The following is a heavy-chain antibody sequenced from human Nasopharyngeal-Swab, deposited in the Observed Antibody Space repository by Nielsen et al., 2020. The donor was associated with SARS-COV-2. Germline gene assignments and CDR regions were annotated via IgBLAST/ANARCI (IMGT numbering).Heavy chain of an antibody. CDR1: GFTFRRYT. V-gene: IGHV3-30-3*01. J-gene: IGHJ4*02. Sequence: GGSLRLSCAASGFTFRRYTMHWVRQAPGKGLEWVAVISYDGSNEYYADSVKGRFTISRDISKNTLYLQMNSLRAEDTAVFYCASTPLDSSGYYYAFHYGGRRTLVTVSS. CDR3: ASTPLDSSGYYYAFHY. D-gene: IGHD3-22*01. CDR2: ISYDGSNE.